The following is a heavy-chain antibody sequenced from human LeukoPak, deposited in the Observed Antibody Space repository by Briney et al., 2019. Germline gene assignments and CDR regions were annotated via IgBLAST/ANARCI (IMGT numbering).Heavy chain of an antibody. Sequence: GGSLRLSCAASGFTFSSYGMHSVRQAPGKGLEWVAFIRYDGSNKYYADSVKGRFTISRDNSKNTLYLQMNSLRAEDTDVYYCGYGDYRAPNWFDPGGQGTLVTVS. D-gene: IGHD4-17*01. CDR3: GYGDYRAPNWFDP. V-gene: IGHV3-30*02. CDR1: GFTFSSYG. J-gene: IGHJ5*02. CDR2: IRYDGSNK.